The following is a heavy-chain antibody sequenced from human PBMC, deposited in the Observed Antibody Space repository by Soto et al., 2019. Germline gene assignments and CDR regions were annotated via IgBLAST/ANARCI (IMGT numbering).Heavy chain of an antibody. CDR3: AKDRTSAGTTVRFDP. D-gene: IGHD1-1*01. CDR1: GFTFSGYA. CDR2: ISGSGGST. Sequence: GGSLRLSCAASGFTFSGYAMSWVRQAPGKGLEWVSSISGSGGSTYYADSVKGRFTISRDNSRNTLYLQMNSLRADDTAIYYCAKDRTSAGTTVRFDPWGQGTLVTVSS. J-gene: IGHJ5*02. V-gene: IGHV3-23*01.